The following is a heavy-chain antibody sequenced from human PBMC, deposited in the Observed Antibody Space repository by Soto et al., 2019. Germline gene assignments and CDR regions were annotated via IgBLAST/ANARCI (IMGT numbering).Heavy chain of an antibody. J-gene: IGHJ5*02. V-gene: IGHV4-4*07. CDR2: IYSSGST. CDR3: ARGQRFPDWFDP. CDR1: GGAISTYY. Sequence: QVHLQESGPGLVKPSETLSLTCTVSGGAISTYYWTWIRQPAGKGLEWIGRIYSSGSTKYNPSLQSRVTMSLNTSTNQCSLRLTSVAAADTAVYYCARGQRFPDWFDPWGQGTLVTVSS. D-gene: IGHD3-3*01.